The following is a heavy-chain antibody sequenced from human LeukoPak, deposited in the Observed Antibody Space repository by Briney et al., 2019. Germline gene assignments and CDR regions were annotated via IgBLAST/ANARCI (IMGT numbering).Heavy chain of an antibody. CDR1: GYSFTSYW. Sequence: GESLKISCKGSGYSFTSYWIGWVRQMPGKGLEWMGIICPGDSDTRYSPSFQGQVTISADKSTSTAYLQWSSLKASDTAMYYCARRGYCSSTSCRNWFDPWGQGTLVTVSS. CDR3: ARRGYCSSTSCRNWFDP. V-gene: IGHV5-51*01. CDR2: ICPGDSDT. D-gene: IGHD2-2*01. J-gene: IGHJ5*02.